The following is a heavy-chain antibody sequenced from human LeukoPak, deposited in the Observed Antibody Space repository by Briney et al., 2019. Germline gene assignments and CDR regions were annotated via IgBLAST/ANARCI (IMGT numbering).Heavy chain of an antibody. D-gene: IGHD3-10*01. V-gene: IGHV4-59*01. Sequence: RPSETLSLTCTVSGGSISSYYWSWIRRPPGKGLEWIGYIYYSGSTNYNPSLKSRVTISVDTSKNQFSLKLSSVTAADTAVYYCARDIVRGVNDYWGQGTLVTVSS. J-gene: IGHJ4*02. CDR2: IYYSGST. CDR3: ARDIVRGVNDY. CDR1: GGSISSYY.